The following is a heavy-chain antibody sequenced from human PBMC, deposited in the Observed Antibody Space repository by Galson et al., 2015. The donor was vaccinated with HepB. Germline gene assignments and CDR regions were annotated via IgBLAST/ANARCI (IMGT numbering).Heavy chain of an antibody. D-gene: IGHD3-22*01. CDR2: IKQDGSEK. J-gene: IGHJ4*02. CDR3: AREGYYYDSSGYGN. V-gene: IGHV3-7*03. Sequence: SLRLSCAASGFTFSSYWMSWARQAPGKGLEWVANIKQDGSEKYYVDSVKGRFTISRDNAKNSLYLQMNSLRAEDTAVYYCAREGYYYDSSGYGNWGQGTLVTVSS. CDR1: GFTFSSYW.